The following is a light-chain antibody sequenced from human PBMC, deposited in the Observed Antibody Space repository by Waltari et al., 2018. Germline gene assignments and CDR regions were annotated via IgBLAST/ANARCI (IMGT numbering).Light chain of an antibody. J-gene: IGLJ3*02. Sequence: QPVLTQPPSLSASPGALPSPTCTFHRDIHVRLYKLYCNHQRPGSPPQFLLKNKPDSTIQLGSGVPSRFSASKDTSANAFILLISGIQSEDEADYYCMILYNNAVVFGGGTNLTVL. CDR1: RDIHVRLYK. CDR3: MILYNNAVV. V-gene: IGLV5-45*01. CDR2: NKPDSTI.